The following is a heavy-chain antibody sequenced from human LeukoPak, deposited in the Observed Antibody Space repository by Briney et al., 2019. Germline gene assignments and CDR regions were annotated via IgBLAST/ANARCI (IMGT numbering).Heavy chain of an antibody. CDR3: ASSLLYYGSGSDAFDI. CDR2: IYYSGST. J-gene: IGHJ3*02. D-gene: IGHD3-10*01. CDR1: GGSISSGDYY. V-gene: IGHV4-30-4*01. Sequence: KSSETLFLTCTVSGGSISSGDYYWSWIRQPPGKGLEWIGYIYYSGSTYYNPSLKSRVTTSVDTSKNQFSLKLGSVTAADTAVYYCASSLLYYGSGSDAFDIWGQGTMVTVSS.